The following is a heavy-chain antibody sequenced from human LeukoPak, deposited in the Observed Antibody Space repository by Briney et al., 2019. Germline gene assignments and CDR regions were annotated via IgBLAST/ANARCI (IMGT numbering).Heavy chain of an antibody. CDR1: GFIFTNYW. V-gene: IGHV5-51*01. Sequence: GESLQISLQTSGFIFTNYWLGWVRQKPGKGLEWMGIIYPDDSRTKYSPSFQGQVTISADKSISTAYLQWSNLKASDTAIYYCALGAPKYFHPWGQGTLVTVSS. CDR3: ALGAPKYFHP. D-gene: IGHD4/OR15-4a*01. CDR2: IYPDDSRT. J-gene: IGHJ5*02.